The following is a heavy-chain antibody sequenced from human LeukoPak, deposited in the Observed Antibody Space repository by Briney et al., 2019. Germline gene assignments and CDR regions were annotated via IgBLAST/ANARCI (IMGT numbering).Heavy chain of an antibody. Sequence: ASVNVSCKTSGYTFTSYGISWGRQAPGQRLEWIGWISAYNGNTNYAQKIQGRVTMTTDTTTSTAYMELSSLRSDDTAVSSCERDLPRRRGSFEPSGPGTLVTV. V-gene: IGHV1-18*01. CDR3: ERDLPRRRGSFEP. CDR2: ISAYNGNT. CDR1: GYTFTSYG. D-gene: IGHD1-26*01. J-gene: IGHJ5*02.